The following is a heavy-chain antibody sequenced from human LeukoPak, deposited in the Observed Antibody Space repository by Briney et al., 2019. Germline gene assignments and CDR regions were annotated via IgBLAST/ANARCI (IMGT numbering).Heavy chain of an antibody. V-gene: IGHV4-59*01. CDR3: ARGGIAVAGSRSLDY. J-gene: IGHJ4*02. CDR1: GGSISSYY. CDR2: IYYSGST. D-gene: IGHD6-19*01. Sequence: SETLSLTCTVSGGSISSYYWSWIRQPPGKGLEWIGHIYYSGSTNYNPSLKSRVTISVDTSKNQFSLKLSSVTAADTAVYYCARGGIAVAGSRSLDYWAREPWSPSPQ.